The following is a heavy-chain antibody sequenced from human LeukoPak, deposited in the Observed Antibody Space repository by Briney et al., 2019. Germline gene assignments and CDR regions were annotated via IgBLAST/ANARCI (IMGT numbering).Heavy chain of an antibody. CDR1: GFTFSDYY. D-gene: IGHD3-22*01. CDR3: ARGYYYDSSGSFDY. CDR2: IYYSGST. V-gene: IGHV4-30-4*08. Sequence: LSCAASGFTFSDYYMSWIRQPPGKGLEWIGYIYYSGSTYYNPSLKSRVTISVDTSKNQFSLKLSSVTAADTAVYYCARGYYYDSSGSFDYWGQGTLVTVSS. J-gene: IGHJ4*02.